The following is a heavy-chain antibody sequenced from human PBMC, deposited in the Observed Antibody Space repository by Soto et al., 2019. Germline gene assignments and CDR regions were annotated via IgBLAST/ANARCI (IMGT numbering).Heavy chain of an antibody. D-gene: IGHD3-9*01. CDR3: AKAVHYDIVTGIEYFDH. J-gene: IGHJ1*01. Sequence: EVQLLESGGGLVQPGESLKISCAVSGFTFSSYAMSWVRQAPGKGLGWVSGISGTGRVTNYAESVKGRFTISRDNPKNTLSLEMKSLRAEDTAVYYCAKAVHYDIVTGIEYFDHWGQGTLVTVSS. V-gene: IGHV3-23*01. CDR2: ISGTGRVT. CDR1: GFTFSSYA.